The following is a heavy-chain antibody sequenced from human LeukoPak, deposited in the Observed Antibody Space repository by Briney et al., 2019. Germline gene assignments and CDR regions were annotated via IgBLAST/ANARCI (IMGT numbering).Heavy chain of an antibody. CDR2: IMWNSGGI. Sequence: GGSLRLSRAPPGFTFDDYAMHWVRQALGKGLGWVSGIMWNSGGIGYADSVNSPFTISRDNAKNSLYLQMNSLRAEDTALYYCAKVSTPDIEGPFDYWSQGTLVTVSS. J-gene: IGHJ4*02. CDR1: GFTFDDYA. V-gene: IGHV3-9*01. D-gene: IGHD5/OR15-5a*01. CDR3: AKVSTPDIEGPFDY.